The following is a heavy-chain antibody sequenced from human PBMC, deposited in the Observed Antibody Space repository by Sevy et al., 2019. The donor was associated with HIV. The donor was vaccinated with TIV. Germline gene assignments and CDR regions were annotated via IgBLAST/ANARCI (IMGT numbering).Heavy chain of an antibody. CDR2: IHYTGSS. D-gene: IGHD3-16*01. V-gene: IGHV4-59*12. Sequence: SETLSLTCAVSGGSISGYFWSWIRQPPGKGLEFIGWIHYTGSSNLNPSVSSRASMSLDTSRNQFSLKLYSLTAADTAIYYCARLGSEDDQLDLWGQRTLVTVSS. CDR3: ARLGSEDDQLDL. CDR1: GGSISGYF. J-gene: IGHJ4*02.